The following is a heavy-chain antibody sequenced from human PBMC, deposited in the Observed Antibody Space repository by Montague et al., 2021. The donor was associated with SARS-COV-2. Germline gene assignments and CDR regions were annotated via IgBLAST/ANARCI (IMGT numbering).Heavy chain of an antibody. V-gene: IGHV4-59*01. J-gene: IGHJ4*02. CDR2: IYYSGST. CDR3: ARGMGGSYLYYFDY. Sequence: SETRSLTCTVSGGSISSYYWSWIRQPPGKGLEWIGYIYYSGSTNYNPSLKGRVTILVDMSKNQFSLKLSSVTAADTAVYYCARGMGGSYLYYFDYWGQGTLVTVSS. CDR1: GGSISSYY. D-gene: IGHD1-26*01.